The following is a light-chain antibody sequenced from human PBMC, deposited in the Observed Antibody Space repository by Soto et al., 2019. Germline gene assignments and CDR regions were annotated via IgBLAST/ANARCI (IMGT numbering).Light chain of an antibody. Sequence: QSALTQLPSASGSRGQSVTISCTGTSSDVGGYNFVSWYQQHPGKAPKVILYEVTKRPSGVPDRFSGSKSGNTASLTVSGLQTEDEAHYYCSSYAGSKNRYVFGTGTKLTVL. CDR3: SSYAGSKNRYV. CDR2: EVT. J-gene: IGLJ1*01. CDR1: SSDVGGYNF. V-gene: IGLV2-8*01.